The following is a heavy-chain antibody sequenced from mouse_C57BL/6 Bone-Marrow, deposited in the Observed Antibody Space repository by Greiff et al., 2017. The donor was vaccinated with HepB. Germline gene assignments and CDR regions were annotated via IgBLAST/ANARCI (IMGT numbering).Heavy chain of an antibody. Sequence: EVQVVESGGDLVKPGGSLKLSCAASGFTFSSYGMSWVRQTPDKRLEWVATISSGGSYTYYPDSVKGRFTISRDNAKNTLYLQMSSLKSEDTAMYYCARREDYYGGYFDVWGTGTTVTVSS. V-gene: IGHV5-6*01. D-gene: IGHD1-1*01. CDR3: ARREDYYGGYFDV. CDR2: ISSGGSYT. J-gene: IGHJ1*03. CDR1: GFTFSSYG.